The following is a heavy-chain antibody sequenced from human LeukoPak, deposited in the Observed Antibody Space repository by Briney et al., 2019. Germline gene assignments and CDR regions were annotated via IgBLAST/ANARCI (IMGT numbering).Heavy chain of an antibody. D-gene: IGHD6-6*01. V-gene: IGHV1-69*05. CDR2: IIPIFGTA. Sequence: SVKVSCKASGGTFSSYAISWVRQAPGQGLEWMGGIIPIFGTANYAQKFQGRVTITTDESTSTAYMELSSLRSEDTAVYYCASGPSEAARPIYYFSYMDVWGEGTTVTVSS. J-gene: IGHJ6*03. CDR1: GGTFSSYA. CDR3: ASGPSEAARPIYYFSYMDV.